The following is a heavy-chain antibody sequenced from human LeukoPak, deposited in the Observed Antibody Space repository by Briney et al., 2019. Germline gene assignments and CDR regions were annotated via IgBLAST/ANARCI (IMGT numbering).Heavy chain of an antibody. V-gene: IGHV4-59*01. CDR1: GGSISSYY. CDR3: ARVGSDYDFWSGYYKGANAFDI. Sequence: PSETLSLTCTVSGGSISSYYRSWIRQPPGKGLEWIGYIYYSGSTNYNPSLKSRVTISVDTSKNQFSLKLSSVTAADTAVYYCARVGSDYDFWSGYYKGANAFDIWGQGTMVTVSS. D-gene: IGHD3-3*01. CDR2: IYYSGST. J-gene: IGHJ3*02.